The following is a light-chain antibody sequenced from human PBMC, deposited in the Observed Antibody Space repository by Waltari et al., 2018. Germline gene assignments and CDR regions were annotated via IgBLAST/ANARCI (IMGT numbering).Light chain of an antibody. V-gene: IGKV4-1*01. CDR2: WAS. CDR1: QSLLYSSNNKNY. CDR3: QQYYSSSYT. Sequence: DSVMTQSPDSLAVALGERATINCTLNQSLLYSSNNKNYLAWYQQKAGQPPKLLTYWASTREYGVPDRFSASGSGTDFTLTISSLQAEDVAVYYCQQYYSSSYTFGQGTKLEIK. J-gene: IGKJ2*01.